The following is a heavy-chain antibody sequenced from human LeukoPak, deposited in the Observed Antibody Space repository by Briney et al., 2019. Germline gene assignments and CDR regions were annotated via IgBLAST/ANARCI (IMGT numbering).Heavy chain of an antibody. J-gene: IGHJ4*02. Sequence: GGSLRLSCAASGFTFSSYGMHWVRQAPGKGLEWVAVIWYDGSNKYYADSVKGRFTISRDNSKNTLYLQMNSLRAEDTAVYYCAREDYGSSYFDCWGQGTLVTVSS. V-gene: IGHV3-33*01. D-gene: IGHD3-10*01. CDR2: IWYDGSNK. CDR1: GFTFSSYG. CDR3: AREDYGSSYFDC.